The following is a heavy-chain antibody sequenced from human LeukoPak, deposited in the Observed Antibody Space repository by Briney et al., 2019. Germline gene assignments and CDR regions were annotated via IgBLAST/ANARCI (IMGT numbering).Heavy chain of an antibody. CDR1: GFTFSSYS. CDR2: ISSSSSYI. CDR3: ARGDTMVRGVILSLYYYYGMDV. D-gene: IGHD3-10*01. J-gene: IGHJ6*02. Sequence: GGPLRLSCAASGFTFSSYSMNWVRQAPGKGLEWVSSISSSSSYIYYADSVKGRFTISRDNARNSLYLQMNSLRAEDTAVYYCARGDTMVRGVILSLYYYYGMDVWGQGTTVTVSS. V-gene: IGHV3-21*01.